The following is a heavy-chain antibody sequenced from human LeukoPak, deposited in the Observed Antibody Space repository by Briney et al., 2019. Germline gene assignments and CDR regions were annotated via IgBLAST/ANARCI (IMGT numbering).Heavy chain of an antibody. D-gene: IGHD3-22*01. CDR2: ISYDGSNK. CDR1: GFTFSSYG. Sequence: PGRSLRLSCAASGFTFSSYGMHWVRQAPGKGLEWVAVISYDGSNKYYADSVKGRLTISRDSSKNTLYLQMNSLRAEDTAVYYCARDTVNYYDSSGFCWYFDLWGRGTLVTVSS. J-gene: IGHJ2*01. V-gene: IGHV3-30*03. CDR3: ARDTVNYYDSSGFCWYFDL.